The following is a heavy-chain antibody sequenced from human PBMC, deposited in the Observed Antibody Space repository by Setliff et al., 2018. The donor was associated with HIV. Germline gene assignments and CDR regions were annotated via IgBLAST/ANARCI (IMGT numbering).Heavy chain of an antibody. V-gene: IGHV3-7*03. CDR1: GFSFSSYY. CDR3: VRDHHGSGAFDY. Sequence: PGGSLRLSCAASGFSFSSYYMSWVRQAPGKGLEWVANINQDGSEKYYVGSARGRFTISRDNAKKSLFLQMNSLKTEDTAVYYCVRDHHGSGAFDYWGRGTLVTVSS. CDR2: INQDGSEK. D-gene: IGHD3-10*01. J-gene: IGHJ4*02.